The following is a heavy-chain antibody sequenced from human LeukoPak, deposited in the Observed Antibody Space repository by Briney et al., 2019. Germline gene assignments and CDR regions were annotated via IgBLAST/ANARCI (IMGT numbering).Heavy chain of an antibody. D-gene: IGHD2-2*02. CDR1: GGSISSSSYY. Sequence: SETLSLTCTVSGGSISSSSYYWGWIRQPPGKGLEWIGSIYYSGSTYYNPSLKSRVTISVDTSKNQFSLKLSSVTAADTAVYYCARDRVPRDIVVVPAAIEAYYYMDVWGKGTTVTVSS. J-gene: IGHJ6*03. V-gene: IGHV4-39*07. CDR3: ARDRVPRDIVVVPAAIEAYYYMDV. CDR2: IYYSGST.